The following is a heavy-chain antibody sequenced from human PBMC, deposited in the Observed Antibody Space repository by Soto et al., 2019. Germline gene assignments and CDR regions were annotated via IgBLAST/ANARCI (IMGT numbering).Heavy chain of an antibody. D-gene: IGHD2-15*01. J-gene: IGHJ4*02. CDR1: GYTFTSYG. CDR3: AREDIQDIVVVVVAPEGLGY. CDR2: ISGYNGNS. Sequence: QVQLVQSGAEVKKPGASVKVSCKASGYTFTSYGISWVRQARGQGLEWMGRISGYNGNSNYAQNLQGRVTMTTDTSTSTAYMELRSLRSDDTAVYYCAREDIQDIVVVVVAPEGLGYWGQGTLVTVSS. V-gene: IGHV1-18*01.